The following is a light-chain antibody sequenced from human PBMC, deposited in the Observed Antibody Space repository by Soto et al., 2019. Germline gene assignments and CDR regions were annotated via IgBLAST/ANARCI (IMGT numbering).Light chain of an antibody. CDR2: GAS. J-gene: IGKJ1*01. CDR3: QQYNGRTLT. Sequence: DIGLMQSALALAGCPGEGATLSCRASQCFXRDFACYQQKPGQAPSVLXYGASTRERGIPDRFSGSGSGTEFTLTISSLQSEDFATYSCQQYNGRTLTFGQGTKVDIK. CDR1: QCFXRD. V-gene: IGKV3-15*01.